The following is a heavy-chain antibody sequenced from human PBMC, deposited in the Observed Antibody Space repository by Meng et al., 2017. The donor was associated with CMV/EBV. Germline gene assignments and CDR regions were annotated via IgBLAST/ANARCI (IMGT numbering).Heavy chain of an antibody. J-gene: IGHJ3*02. CDR1: GHTFTGYY. CDR2: INPNSGGT. D-gene: IGHD3-10*01. Sequence: ASVKVSCKASGHTFTGYYMHWVRQAPGQGLEWMGWINPNSGGTNYAQKFQGRVTMTRDTSISTAYMELSRLRSDDTAVYYCARELGSYDAFDIWGQGTMVTVSS. CDR3: ARELGSYDAFDI. V-gene: IGHV1-2*02.